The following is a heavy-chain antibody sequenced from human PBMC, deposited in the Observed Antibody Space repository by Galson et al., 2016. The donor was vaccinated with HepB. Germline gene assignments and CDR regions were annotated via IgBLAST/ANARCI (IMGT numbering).Heavy chain of an antibody. Sequence: SLRLSCAASGFTFSSYAMSWVRQAPGKGLEWVSVISNSGGSTYYADSVKGRFTISRDNSKNTLYLQMNSLRAEDTAVYYCAKRVSSSKYFDYWGQGTLVTVSS. CDR2: ISNSGGST. CDR1: GFTFSSYA. V-gene: IGHV3-23*01. J-gene: IGHJ4*02. CDR3: AKRVSSSKYFDY. D-gene: IGHD2-2*01.